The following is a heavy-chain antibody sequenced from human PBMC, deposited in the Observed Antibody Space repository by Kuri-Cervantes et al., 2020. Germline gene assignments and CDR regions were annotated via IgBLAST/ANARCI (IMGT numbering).Heavy chain of an antibody. J-gene: IGHJ4*02. CDR2: IYYSGST. CDR1: GGSISSGDYY. V-gene: IGHV4-61*08. CDR3: ARGGYSYGYYFDY. D-gene: IGHD5-18*01. Sequence: GSLRLSCTVSGGSISSGDYYWSWIRQPPGKGLEWIGYIYYSGSTNYNPSLKSRVTISVDTSKNQFSLKLSSVTAADTAVYYCARGGYSYGYYFDYWGQGTLVTVSS.